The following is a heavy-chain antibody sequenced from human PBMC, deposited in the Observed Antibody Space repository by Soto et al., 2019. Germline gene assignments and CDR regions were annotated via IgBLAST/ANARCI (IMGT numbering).Heavy chain of an antibody. CDR3: AIRSSGVDGGRYCFSGVGC. D-gene: IGHD2-15*01. J-gene: IGHJ4*02. CDR1: GFTFNNYA. V-gene: IGHV3-23*01. Sequence: GGSLRLSCEASGFTFNNYAMSWVRQGPGKGLEWVSGISGSGGSTYYADSVKGRFTISRDNSKNTLYLQMNSLRAEDTAVYYCAIRSSGVDGGRYCFSGVGCWGQGSL. CDR2: ISGSGGST.